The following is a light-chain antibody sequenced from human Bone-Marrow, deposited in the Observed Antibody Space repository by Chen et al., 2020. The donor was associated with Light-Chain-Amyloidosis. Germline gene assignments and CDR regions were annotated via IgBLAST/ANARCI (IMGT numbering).Light chain of an antibody. CDR1: DLPTKY. J-gene: IGLJ2*01. Sequence: SYELTQPPSVSVSPGQTARITCSGDDLPTKYAYWYQQKPGQAPVLVINRDTERPSGISERFSGSSSGTTATXTISGVXAEDEADYHCQSADSSGTYEVIFGGGTKLTVL. CDR3: QSADSSGTYEVI. V-gene: IGLV3-25*03. CDR2: RDT.